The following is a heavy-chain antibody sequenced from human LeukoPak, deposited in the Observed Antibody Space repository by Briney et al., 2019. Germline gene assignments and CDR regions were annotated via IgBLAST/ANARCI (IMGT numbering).Heavy chain of an antibody. V-gene: IGHV1-2*02. CDR1: GYIFTGYY. D-gene: IGHD3-16*01. CDR3: ARVRYRLAETYIDS. Sequence: ASVKVFCKASGYIFTGYYMHWVRQAPGQGLEWMGWINPNSGDTNYAQKFQGRVTMTRDTSISTAYMELSRLRSDDTAVYYCARVRYRLAETYIDSWGQGTLVTVSS. CDR2: INPNSGDT. J-gene: IGHJ4*02.